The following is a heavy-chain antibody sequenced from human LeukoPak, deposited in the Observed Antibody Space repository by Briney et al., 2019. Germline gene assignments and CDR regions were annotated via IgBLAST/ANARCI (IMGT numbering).Heavy chain of an antibody. CDR3: ARGGYDSSGYPPEEDWYFDL. CDR2: ISGSGGST. D-gene: IGHD3-22*01. Sequence: PGGSLRLSCAAPGFTFSSYGMSWVRQAPGKGLEWVSAISGSGGSTYYADSVKGRFTISRDNSKNTLYLQMNSLRAEDTAVYYCARGGYDSSGYPPEEDWYFDLWGRGTLVTVSS. V-gene: IGHV3-23*01. J-gene: IGHJ2*01. CDR1: GFTFSSYG.